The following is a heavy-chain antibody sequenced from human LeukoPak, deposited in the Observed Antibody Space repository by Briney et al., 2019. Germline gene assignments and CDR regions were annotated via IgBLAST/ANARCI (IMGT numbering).Heavy chain of an antibody. D-gene: IGHD3-3*01. CDR1: GYTFTSYD. CDR2: MNPNSGNT. J-gene: IGHJ3*02. V-gene: IGHV1-8*03. Sequence: ASVKVSCKASGYTFTSYDINWVRQATGQGLEWMGWMNPNSGNTGYAQKFQGRVTITRNTSISTAYMELSSLRSEDTAVYYCARGIKRRTYYDFWSGYAHDAFDIWGQGTMVTVSS. CDR3: ARGIKRRTYYDFWSGYAHDAFDI.